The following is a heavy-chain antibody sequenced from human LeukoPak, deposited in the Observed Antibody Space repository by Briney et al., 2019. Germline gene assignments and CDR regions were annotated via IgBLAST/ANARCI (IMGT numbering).Heavy chain of an antibody. CDR2: ISYDGSNK. V-gene: IGHV3-30-3*01. CDR3: ARNSVSNPHYYGMDV. CDR1: GFTFSSYA. Sequence: GGSLRLSCAASGFTFSSYAIHWVRQAPGKGLEWVAVISYDGSNKYYADSVKGRFTISRDNAKNSLYLQMNSLRAEDTAVYYCARNSVSNPHYYGMDVWGQGTTVTVSS. D-gene: IGHD5/OR15-5a*01. J-gene: IGHJ6*02.